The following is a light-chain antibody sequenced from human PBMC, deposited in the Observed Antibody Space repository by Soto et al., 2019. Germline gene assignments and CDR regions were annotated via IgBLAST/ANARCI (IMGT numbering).Light chain of an antibody. V-gene: IGKV1-5*01. Sequence: DIQVTQSPSTLSASVGDSVTITCRASQSISYWLACYQQKPGKAPRLLIYGASSLQSGVPSRFSGSGSETEFTLTISSLQPDDFATYYCQQYDGHFGQGNKLEVK. CDR1: QSISYW. J-gene: IGKJ2*01. CDR2: GAS. CDR3: QQYDGH.